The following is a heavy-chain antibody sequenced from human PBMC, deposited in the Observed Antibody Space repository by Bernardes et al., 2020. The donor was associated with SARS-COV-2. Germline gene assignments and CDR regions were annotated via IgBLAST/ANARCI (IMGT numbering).Heavy chain of an antibody. D-gene: IGHD1-20*01. V-gene: IGHV3-30*03. CDR2: ISYDGSNK. CDR1: GFTFSSYG. J-gene: IGHJ5*02. CDR3: ARDGITGTWEEFWFDP. Sequence: GGSLRLSCAASGFTFSSYGMHWVRQAPGKGLEWVAVISYDGSNKYYADSVKGRFTISRDNSKNTLYLQMNSLRAEDTAVYYCARDGITGTWEEFWFDPWGQGTLVTVSS.